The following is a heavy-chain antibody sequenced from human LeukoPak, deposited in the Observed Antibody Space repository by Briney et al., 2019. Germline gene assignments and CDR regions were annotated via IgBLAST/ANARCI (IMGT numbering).Heavy chain of an antibody. CDR2: INGNGGST. V-gene: IGHV3-20*04. CDR1: GFDFDDYG. Sequence: GGSLRLSCAASGFDFDDYGMTWVRQAPGEGLEWVSGINGNGGSTGYADSVRGRFIISRDNAKNYVHLQMDSLRAEDTAVYYCARDQGSADYWGQGTLVTVSS. J-gene: IGHJ4*02. CDR3: ARDQGSADY.